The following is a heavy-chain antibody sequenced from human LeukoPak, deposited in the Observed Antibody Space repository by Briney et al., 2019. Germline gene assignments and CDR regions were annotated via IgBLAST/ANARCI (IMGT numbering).Heavy chain of an antibody. CDR1: GFTFSSYW. Sequence: GGSLRLSCSASGFTFSSYWMSWVRQAPGKGLEWEANIKQGGSEKYYVDSVKGRFTISRDNAKNSLYLQMNSLRAEDTAVYYCARVPAASDAFDIWGQGTLVTVSS. V-gene: IGHV3-7*01. CDR2: IKQGGSEK. CDR3: ARVPAASDAFDI. J-gene: IGHJ3*02. D-gene: IGHD2-2*01.